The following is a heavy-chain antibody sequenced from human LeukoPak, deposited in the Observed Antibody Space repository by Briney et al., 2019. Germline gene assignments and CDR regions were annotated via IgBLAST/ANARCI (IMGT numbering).Heavy chain of an antibody. V-gene: IGHV4-59*12. CDR3: ASHSGGYAY. CDR2: IYYSGST. D-gene: IGHD5-12*01. Sequence: SETLSLTCAVYGGSFIGYYWSWIRQPPGKGLEWIGYIYYSGSTNYNPSLKSRVTISVDTSKNHFSLKLSSVTAADTAVYYCASHSGGYAYWGQGTLVTVSS. J-gene: IGHJ4*02. CDR1: GGSFIGYY.